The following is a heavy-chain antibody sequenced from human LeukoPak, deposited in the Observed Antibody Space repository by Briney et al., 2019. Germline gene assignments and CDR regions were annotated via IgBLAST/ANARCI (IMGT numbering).Heavy chain of an antibody. CDR1: GFSFSSYG. Sequence: PGGSLRLSCAASGFSFSSYGMTWVRQAPGKGLEWVSSISGGGGSTNSADSVKGRFTISRDNSKTTLYLQMNSLRAEDTAVYYCAKSSYYDSSGYYREYYFDPWGQGTLVTVSS. CDR2: ISGGGGST. V-gene: IGHV3-23*01. CDR3: AKSSYYDSSGYYREYYFDP. J-gene: IGHJ4*02. D-gene: IGHD3-22*01.